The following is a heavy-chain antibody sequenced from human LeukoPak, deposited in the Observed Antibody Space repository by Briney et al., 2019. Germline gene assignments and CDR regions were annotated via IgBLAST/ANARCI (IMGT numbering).Heavy chain of an antibody. J-gene: IGHJ4*02. V-gene: IGHV4-59*04. CDR3: ARLRWFGECLDY. CDR1: GGSIRSYY. D-gene: IGHD3-10*01. Sequence: SSETLSLTCTVSGGSIRSYYWSWIRQPPGKGLEWIGYIYYSGSTYYNPSLKSRVTISVDTSKNQFSLKLSSVTAADTAVYYCARLRWFGECLDYWGQGTLVTVSS. CDR2: IYYSGST.